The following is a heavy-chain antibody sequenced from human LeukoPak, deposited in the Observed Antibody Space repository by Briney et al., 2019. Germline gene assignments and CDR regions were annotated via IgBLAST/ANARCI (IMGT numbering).Heavy chain of an antibody. Sequence: ASVTVSYKSSVYTFTSDDINWVRQAPGQGGGWMGWMNPNSGNTGYAQKFQGRVTITRNTSITTAYMELSSLRSEDTAVYYCARARYSGSYRPLDYWGQGTLVTVSS. CDR3: ARARYSGSYRPLDY. J-gene: IGHJ4*02. CDR2: MNPNSGNT. V-gene: IGHV1-8*03. D-gene: IGHD1-26*01. CDR1: VYTFTSDD.